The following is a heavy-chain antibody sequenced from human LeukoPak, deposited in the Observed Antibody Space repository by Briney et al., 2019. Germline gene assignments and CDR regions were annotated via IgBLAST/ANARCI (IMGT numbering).Heavy chain of an antibody. CDR2: IYTSGST. CDR1: GGSISSYY. D-gene: IGHD3-22*01. V-gene: IGHV4-4*07. CDR3: ARDLGYYDSSGYYSELYYFDY. J-gene: IGHJ4*02. Sequence: SETLSLTCTVSGGSISSYYWSWIRQPAGKGLEWIGRIYTSGSTNYNPSLKSRVTMSVDTSKNQFSLKLSSVTAADTAVYYCARDLGYYDSSGYYSELYYFDYWGQGTLVTVSS.